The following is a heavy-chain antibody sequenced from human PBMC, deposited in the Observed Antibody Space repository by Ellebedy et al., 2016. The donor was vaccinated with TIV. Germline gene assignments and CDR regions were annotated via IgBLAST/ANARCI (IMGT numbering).Heavy chain of an antibody. CDR1: GSTFSSHA. CDR3: ARDLYFGEGDALDI. J-gene: IGHJ3*02. CDR2: VTDDGNLK. D-gene: IGHD3-10*01. Sequence: GESLKISCAASGSTFSSHAMVWVRQAPGMGLEWVASVTDDGNLKFYLDSVKGRFTVSRDNSKNTLYLQMSSLTTEDTAVYYCARDLYFGEGDALDIWGQGTMVIVSS. V-gene: IGHV3-30-3*01.